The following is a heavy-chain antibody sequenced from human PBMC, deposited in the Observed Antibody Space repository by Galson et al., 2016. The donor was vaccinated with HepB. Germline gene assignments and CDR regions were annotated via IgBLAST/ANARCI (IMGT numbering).Heavy chain of an antibody. CDR1: GFTFGSYA. Sequence: SLRLSCAASGFTFGSYAMSWVRQAPGKGLEWVSAISGSGGSAYYADSVKGRFIISRDNSKNTLYVQMNSLRAEDTAVYYCAKELDYGDYPRGGFDYWGQGSLVTVSS. V-gene: IGHV3-23*01. CDR3: AKELDYGDYPRGGFDY. D-gene: IGHD4-17*01. CDR2: ISGSGGSA. J-gene: IGHJ4*02.